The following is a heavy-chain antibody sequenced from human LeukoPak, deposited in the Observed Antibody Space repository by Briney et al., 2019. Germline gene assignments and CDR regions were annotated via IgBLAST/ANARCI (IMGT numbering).Heavy chain of an antibody. CDR2: MNPNSGNT. CDR1: GYTFTSYG. V-gene: IGHV1-8*03. D-gene: IGHD6-13*01. Sequence: GASVKVSCKASGYTFTSYGINWVRQATGQGLEWMGWMNPNSGNTGYAQKFQGRVTITRNTSISTAYMELSSLRSEDTAVYYCARGPEQQLGNFDYWGQGTLVTVSS. J-gene: IGHJ4*02. CDR3: ARGPEQQLGNFDY.